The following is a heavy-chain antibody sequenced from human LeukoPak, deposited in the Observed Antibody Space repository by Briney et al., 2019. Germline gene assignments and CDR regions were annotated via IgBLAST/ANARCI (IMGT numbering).Heavy chain of an antibody. CDR2: IYYSGNT. Sequence: PSETLSLTCTVSGGSISSGGYYWSWIRQHPGKGLEWIGYIYYSGNTCYNPSLKSRVTISVDTSKNQFSLKLTSVTAADTAMYYCARNLYRTDMGIDYWGQGTLVTVSS. CDR3: ARNLYRTDMGIDY. J-gene: IGHJ4*02. V-gene: IGHV4-31*03. D-gene: IGHD3-16*02. CDR1: GGSISSGGYY.